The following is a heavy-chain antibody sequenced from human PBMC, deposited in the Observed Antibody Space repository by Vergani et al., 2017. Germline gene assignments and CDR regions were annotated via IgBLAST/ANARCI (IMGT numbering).Heavy chain of an antibody. CDR2: TWYDGNNK. CDR3: VRDLRLLYNRFDP. J-gene: IGHJ5*02. V-gene: IGHV3-33*01. CDR1: GFTFNQYG. Sequence: QVQLVESGGGVVQPGRSLRLSCVASGFTFNQYGMHWVRQAPGKGLEWVAVTWYDGNNKQYADSVKGRFTISRDNSKSTMYLQMNSLRDEDTGVYYCVRDLRLLYNRFDPWGQGTLVTVSS. D-gene: IGHD1-14*01.